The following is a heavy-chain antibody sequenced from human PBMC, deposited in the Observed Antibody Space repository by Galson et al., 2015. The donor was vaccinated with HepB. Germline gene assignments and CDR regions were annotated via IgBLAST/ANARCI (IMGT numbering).Heavy chain of an antibody. Sequence: SLRLSCAASGFIFSSYSMNWVRQAPGKGLEWVSDISSGSSNTYYADSVKGRFTISRDTAKNTLYLQMNSLRAEDTAVYYCARDLAAVGTFGGYYYYGMVVWGQGTTVTVSS. CDR3: ARDLAAVGTFGGYYYYGMVV. CDR2: ISSGSSNT. J-gene: IGHJ6*02. D-gene: IGHD6-13*01. V-gene: IGHV3-48*01. CDR1: GFIFSSYS.